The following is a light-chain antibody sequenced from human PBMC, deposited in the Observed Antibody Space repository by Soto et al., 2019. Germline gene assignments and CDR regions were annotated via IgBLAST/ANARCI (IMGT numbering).Light chain of an antibody. CDR3: LQDYDYPRT. CDR2: DAS. V-gene: IGKV1-33*01. J-gene: IGKJ1*01. CDR1: QNINNY. Sequence: DIHMTQSQSSLSASLGDRVTITFQASQNINNYLNWYQQKPGRAPKLLIYDASNLEAGVPSRFSGSGSGTEFTLTISSLQPEDFATYYCLQDYDYPRTFGQGTKVDIK.